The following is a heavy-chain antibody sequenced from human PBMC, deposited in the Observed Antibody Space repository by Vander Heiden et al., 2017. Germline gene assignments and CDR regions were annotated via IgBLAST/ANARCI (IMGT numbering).Heavy chain of an antibody. CDR2: INHSGST. Sequence: QVQLQQWGAGLLKPSETLSLTCAVYGGSFSGYYWSWIRQPPGKGLEWMGEINHSGSTNYNPSLKSRVTISVDTSKNQFSLKLSSVTAADTAVYYCARGDNWNDGYYYYYGMDVWGQGTTVTVSS. CDR3: ARGDNWNDGYYYYYGMDV. J-gene: IGHJ6*02. V-gene: IGHV4-34*01. D-gene: IGHD1-20*01. CDR1: GGSFSGYY.